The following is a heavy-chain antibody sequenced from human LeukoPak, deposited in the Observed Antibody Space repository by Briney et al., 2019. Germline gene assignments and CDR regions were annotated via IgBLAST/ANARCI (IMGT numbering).Heavy chain of an antibody. Sequence: GGSLRLSCAASGFTFSSYSMNWFRQAPGKGLEWVSSISSSSYIYYADSVKGRFTISRDNAKNSLYLQMNTLRAEDTAVYYCARDPIAAAAPYYMDVWGQGTLVTVSS. CDR1: GFTFSSYS. CDR2: ISSSSYI. J-gene: IGHJ4*02. CDR3: ARDPIAAAAPYYMDV. V-gene: IGHV3-21*01. D-gene: IGHD6-13*01.